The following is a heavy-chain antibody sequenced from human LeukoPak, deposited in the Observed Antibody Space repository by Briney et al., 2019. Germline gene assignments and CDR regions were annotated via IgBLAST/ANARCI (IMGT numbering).Heavy chain of an antibody. CDR1: GYTFTSYG. J-gene: IGHJ4*02. CDR2: ISAYNGNT. D-gene: IGHD2-2*01. V-gene: IGHV1-18*01. CDR3: ARVRVEDIVVVPAAQGDY. Sequence: ASVKVSCKASGYTFTSYGISWVRQAPGQGLEWMGWISAYNGNTNYAQKLQGRVTMTTDTSTSTAYMELRSLRSDDTAVYYCARVRVEDIVVVPAAQGDYWGQGTLVTVSS.